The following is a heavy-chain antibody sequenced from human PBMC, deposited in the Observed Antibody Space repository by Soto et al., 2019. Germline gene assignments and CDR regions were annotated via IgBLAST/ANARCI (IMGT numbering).Heavy chain of an antibody. CDR1: GGTFSSYS. J-gene: IGHJ4*02. V-gene: IGHV1-69*01. CDR3: ARDGGRHSGGIDY. Sequence: QVQLVQSGAEVKKPGSSVKVSCKASGGTFSSYSSNWVRQAPGQGLEWMGEIIPIFGTANYAQKLQGRVTITADESTSTAYMELSSLRSEDTAVYYCARDGGRHSGGIDYWGQGTLVTVSS. D-gene: IGHD1-26*01. CDR2: IIPIFGTA.